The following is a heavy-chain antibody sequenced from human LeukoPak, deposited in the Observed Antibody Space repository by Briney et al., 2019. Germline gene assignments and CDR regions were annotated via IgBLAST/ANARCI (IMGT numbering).Heavy chain of an antibody. D-gene: IGHD3-10*01. Sequence: ASVKVSCKVSGYTLTELSMHWVRQAPGKGLEWMGGFDPEDGETIYAQKFQGRVTITRNTSISTVYMELSSLRSEDTAVYFCTRQRGFDYWGQGTQVTVSS. CDR3: TRQRGFDY. V-gene: IGHV1-24*01. CDR2: FDPEDGET. CDR1: GYTLTELS. J-gene: IGHJ4*02.